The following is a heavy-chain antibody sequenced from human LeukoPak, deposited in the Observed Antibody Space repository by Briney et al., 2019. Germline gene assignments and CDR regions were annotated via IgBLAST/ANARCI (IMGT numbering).Heavy chain of an antibody. CDR3: AKDPYDSSGSRDY. CDR1: GFTFSSYG. CDR2: IRYDGSNK. Sequence: GGSLRLSCAASGFTFSSYGMHWVRQVPGKGLEWVAFIRYDGSNKYYADSVKGRFTISRDNSKNTLYLQMNSLRAEDTAVYYCAKDPYDSSGSRDYWGQGTLVTVSS. D-gene: IGHD3-22*01. V-gene: IGHV3-30*02. J-gene: IGHJ4*02.